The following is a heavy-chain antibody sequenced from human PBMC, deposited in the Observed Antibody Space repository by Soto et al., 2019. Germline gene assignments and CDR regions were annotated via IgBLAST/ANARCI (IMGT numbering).Heavy chain of an antibody. J-gene: IGHJ4*02. Sequence: ASETLSLTCTVSGGSISSGDYYWSWIRQPPGKGLEWIGYIHYSGSTYYNPSLKSRVTISVDMSKNQFSLKLSSVTAADTAVYYCARALRGDTWIYFDYWGQGTLVTVSS. V-gene: IGHV4-30-4*01. CDR2: IHYSGST. D-gene: IGHD3-16*01. CDR3: ARALRGDTWIYFDY. CDR1: GGSISSGDYY.